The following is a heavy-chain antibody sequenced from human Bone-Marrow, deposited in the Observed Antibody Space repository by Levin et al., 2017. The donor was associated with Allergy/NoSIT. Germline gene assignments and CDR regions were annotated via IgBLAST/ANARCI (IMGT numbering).Heavy chain of an antibody. J-gene: IGHJ3*02. CDR1: GYTFTGYY. CDR3: YAFSTVTPAFDI. V-gene: IGHV1-2*02. Sequence: ASVKVSCKASGYTFTGYYMHWVRQAPGQGLEWMGWINPNSGGTNYAQKFQGRVTMTRDTSISTAYMELSRLRSDDTAVYYCYAFSTVTPAFDIWGQGTMVTVSS. D-gene: IGHD4-17*01. CDR2: INPNSGGT.